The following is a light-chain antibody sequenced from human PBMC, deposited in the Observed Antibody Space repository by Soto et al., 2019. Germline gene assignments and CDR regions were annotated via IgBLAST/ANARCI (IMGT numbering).Light chain of an antibody. CDR3: QQYNNWPLT. CDR2: GAS. V-gene: IGKV3-15*01. J-gene: IGKJ4*01. CDR1: QSVSSS. Sequence: ETVMTQSPATLSVSPGERATLSCRASQSVSSSLAWYQQQPGQAPRLLIFGASTRATGIPARFSGSGSGTEFILTITSLQSEDFSVYYCQQYNNWPLTFGGGTKVEIK.